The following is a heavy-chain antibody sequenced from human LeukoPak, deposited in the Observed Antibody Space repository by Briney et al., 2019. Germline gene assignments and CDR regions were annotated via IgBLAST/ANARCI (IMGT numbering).Heavy chain of an antibody. D-gene: IGHD3-3*01. Sequence: PGGSLRLSGAASDFSFITYAMSWVRQAPGKGLEWVSTISGGGDATYYADSVKGRFTISRDNSKNTLYLQMNSLRAEDTAVYYCAKDLFWHYDFWSGSFDYWGQGTLVTVSS. V-gene: IGHV3-23*01. CDR2: ISGGGDAT. J-gene: IGHJ4*02. CDR1: DFSFITYA. CDR3: AKDLFWHYDFWSGSFDY.